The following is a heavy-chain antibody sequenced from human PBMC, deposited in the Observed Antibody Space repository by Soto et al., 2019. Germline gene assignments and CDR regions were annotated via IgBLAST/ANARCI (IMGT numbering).Heavy chain of an antibody. V-gene: IGHV1-18*04. J-gene: IGHJ6*02. CDR2: ISAYNGNT. D-gene: IGHD1-7*01. CDR1: GYTFTSYG. Sequence: EASVKVSCKASGYTFTSYGISWVRQAPGQGLEWMGWISAYNGNTNYAQKLQGRVTMTTDTSTSTAYMELRSLRSDDTAVYYCARGTGTTVPHNYYGMDVWGQGTTVTVSS. CDR3: ARGTGTTVPHNYYGMDV.